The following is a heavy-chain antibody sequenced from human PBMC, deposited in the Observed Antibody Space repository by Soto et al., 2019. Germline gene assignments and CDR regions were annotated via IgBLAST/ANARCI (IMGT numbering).Heavy chain of an antibody. J-gene: IGHJ4*02. CDR1: GGSISSSSYY. Sequence: PSETLSLTSTVSGGSISSSSYYWGWTRQPPGKGLEWIGSIYYSGSTYYNPSLKSRVTISVDTSKNQFSLRLSSVTAADTAVYYCARHPSYYGSGSYPDYWGQGTLVTVSS. CDR2: IYYSGST. D-gene: IGHD3-10*01. CDR3: ARHPSYYGSGSYPDY. V-gene: IGHV4-39*01.